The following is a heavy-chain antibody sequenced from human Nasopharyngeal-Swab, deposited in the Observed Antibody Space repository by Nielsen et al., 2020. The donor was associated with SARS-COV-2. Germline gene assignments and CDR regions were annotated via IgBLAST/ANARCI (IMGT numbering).Heavy chain of an antibody. J-gene: IGHJ4*02. D-gene: IGHD3-10*01. V-gene: IGHV3-21*04. CDR3: AKAPRYYFGSGSFYFEY. Sequence: GESLKISCAASGFTFSSYSMNWVRQAPGKGLEWVSSISSSSSYIYYADSVKGRFTISRDNSKNTLYLQMSSLRAEDTAVYYCAKAPRYYFGSGSFYFEYCGQGTLVTVSA. CDR2: ISSSSSYI. CDR1: GFTFSSYS.